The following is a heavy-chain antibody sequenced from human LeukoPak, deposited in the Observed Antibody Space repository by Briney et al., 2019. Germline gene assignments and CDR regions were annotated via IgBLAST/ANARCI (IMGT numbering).Heavy chain of an antibody. CDR1: GGTFSSYA. CDR2: IIPIFGTA. D-gene: IGHD6-6*01. CDR3: AKGRLIAARHPSDY. J-gene: IGHJ4*02. V-gene: IGHV1-69*13. Sequence: ASVKVSCKASGGTFSSYAISWVRQAPGQGLEWMGGIIPIFGTANYAQKFQGRVTITADESTSTAYMELSSLRSEDTAVYYCAKGRLIAARHPSDYWGQGTLVTVSS.